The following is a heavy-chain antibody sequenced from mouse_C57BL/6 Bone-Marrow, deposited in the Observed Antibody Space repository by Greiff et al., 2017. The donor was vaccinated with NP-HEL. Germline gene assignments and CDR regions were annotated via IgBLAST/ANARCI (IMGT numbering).Heavy chain of an antibody. Sequence: EVQRVESGGGLVKPGGSLKLSCAASGFTFSSYAMSWVRQTPEKRLEWVATISDGGSYTYYPDNVKGRFTISRDNAKNNLYLQMSHLKSEDTAMYYCARDSVYYYGSSYWYFDVWGTGTTVTVSS. CDR2: ISDGGSYT. CDR1: GFTFSSYA. J-gene: IGHJ1*03. D-gene: IGHD1-1*01. CDR3: ARDSVYYYGSSYWYFDV. V-gene: IGHV5-4*01.